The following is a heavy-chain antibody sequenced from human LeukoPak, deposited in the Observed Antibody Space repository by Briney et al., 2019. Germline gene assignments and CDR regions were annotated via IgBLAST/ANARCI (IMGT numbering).Heavy chain of an antibody. J-gene: IGHJ4*02. CDR2: IKEDGSAK. CDR1: GFTFNGYW. V-gene: IGHV3-7*01. Sequence: GGSLRLSCAASGFTFNGYWMSWVRQAPGQGLEWVANIKEDGSAKYYVDSVKGRFIISRDNTKNSLYLQMHSLRIEDTAVYYCVPHLSSGGYSVFHNWGQGTGVTVSS. CDR3: VPHLSSGGYSVFHN. D-gene: IGHD1-26*01.